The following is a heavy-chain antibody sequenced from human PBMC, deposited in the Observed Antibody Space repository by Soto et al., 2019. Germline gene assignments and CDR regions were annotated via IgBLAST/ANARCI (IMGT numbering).Heavy chain of an antibody. CDR2: IIPIFGTA. J-gene: IGHJ6*02. CDR1: GGTFSSYA. CDR3: ARDPKEVDSYYYYYGMDV. Sequence: SVKVSCKASGGTFSSYAISWVRQAPGQGLEWMGGIIPIFGTANYARKFQGRVTITADESTSTAYMELSSLRSEDTAVYYCARDPKEVDSYYYYYGMDVWGQGTTVTVSS. V-gene: IGHV1-69*13.